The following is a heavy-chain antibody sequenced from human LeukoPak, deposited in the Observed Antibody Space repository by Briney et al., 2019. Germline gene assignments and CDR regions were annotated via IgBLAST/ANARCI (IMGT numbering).Heavy chain of an antibody. CDR1: GGSISSGSYY. V-gene: IGHV4-61*02. CDR3: ARGHGDYLPFDY. D-gene: IGHD4-17*01. CDR2: IYTSGST. Sequence: PSQTLSLTCTVSGGSISSGSYYWSWIRQPAGKGLEWIGRIYTSGSTNYNPSLKSRVTISVDTSKNQFSLKLSSVTAADTAVYYCARGHGDYLPFDYWGQGTLVTVSS. J-gene: IGHJ4*02.